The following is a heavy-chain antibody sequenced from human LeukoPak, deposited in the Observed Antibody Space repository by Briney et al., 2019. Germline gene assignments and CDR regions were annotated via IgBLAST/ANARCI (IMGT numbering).Heavy chain of an antibody. CDR3: ANVEMATIRGGPFDY. V-gene: IGHV5-51*01. Sequence: RGESLKISCKGSGYTFTSYWIGWVRQMPGKGLEWMGIIYPGDSDTRYSPSFQGQVTTSADKSISTAYLQWSSLKASDTAMYYCANVEMATIRGGPFDYWGQGTLVTVSS. D-gene: IGHD5-24*01. J-gene: IGHJ4*02. CDR2: IYPGDSDT. CDR1: GYTFTSYW.